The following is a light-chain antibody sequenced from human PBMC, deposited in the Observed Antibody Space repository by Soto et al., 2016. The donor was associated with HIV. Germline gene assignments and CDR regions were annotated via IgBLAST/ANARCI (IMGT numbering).Light chain of an antibody. V-gene: IGKV1-5*03. CDR3: QQYNSYSRWT. CDR1: QSISSW. Sequence: DIQMTQSPSTLSASVGDRVTITCRASQSISSWLAWYQQKPGKAPKVLIYKASSLESGVPSRFSGSGSGIEFTLTISSLQPDDFATYYCQQYNSYSRWTFGQGTKVEIK. J-gene: IGKJ1*01. CDR2: KAS.